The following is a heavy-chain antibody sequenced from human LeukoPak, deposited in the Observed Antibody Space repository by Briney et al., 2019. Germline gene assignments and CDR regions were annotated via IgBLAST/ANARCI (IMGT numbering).Heavy chain of an antibody. V-gene: IGHV3-21*01. CDR1: GFTFSIYS. Sequence: GGSLRLSCAASGFTFSIYSMNWVRQAPGKGLEWVASISSRSIYIYYADSVRGRFTISRDNAKNSPYLQMNSLTAEDTAVYFCSRDLDCTLTTCFDGDDGFDIWGQGAMATVSS. CDR2: ISSRSIYI. J-gene: IGHJ3*02. CDR3: SRDLDCTLTTCFDGDDGFDI. D-gene: IGHD2-8*01.